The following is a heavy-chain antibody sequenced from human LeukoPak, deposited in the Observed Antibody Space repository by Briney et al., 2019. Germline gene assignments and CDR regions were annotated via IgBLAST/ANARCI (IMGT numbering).Heavy chain of an antibody. D-gene: IGHD3-10*01. V-gene: IGHV1-8*01. CDR3: ARGLLWFGELLTMDV. CDR2: MNPNSGNT. CDR1: GYTFTSYD. Sequence: ASVTVSCKASGYTFTSYDINWVRQATGQGLEWMGWMNPNSGNTGYAQKFQGRVTMTRNTSISTAYMELSSLRSEDTAVYYCARGLLWFGELLTMDVWGKGTTVTVSS. J-gene: IGHJ6*04.